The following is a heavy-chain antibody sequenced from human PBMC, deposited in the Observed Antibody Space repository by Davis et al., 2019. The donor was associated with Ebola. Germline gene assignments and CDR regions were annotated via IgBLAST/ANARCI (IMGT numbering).Heavy chain of an antibody. CDR3: ARARVNYGGGGPFDY. Sequence: SVKVSCKASGVSFSNYAITWVRQAPGQGLEWMGGFIPVFGTVNYAQKFQDRVTIAADESTSTAYMELRSLKSDDTAVYFCARARVNYGGGGPFDYWGLGTLVTVSS. J-gene: IGHJ4*02. CDR2: FIPVFGTV. V-gene: IGHV1-69*13. CDR1: GVSFSNYA. D-gene: IGHD3-16*01.